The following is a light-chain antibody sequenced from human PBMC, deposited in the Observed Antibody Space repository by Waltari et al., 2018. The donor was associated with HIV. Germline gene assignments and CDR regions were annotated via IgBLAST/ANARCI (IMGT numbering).Light chain of an antibody. Sequence: SYELTQPPSVSVSPGQTARITCSGDALPRKYSYWYQQKPGQAPVLVIYIDSERPSGIPERFSGSSSGTIVTLTISGVQAEDEADYYCESADSSGSWVFGGGTKLTVL. CDR1: ALPRKY. CDR2: IDS. V-gene: IGLV3-25*03. J-gene: IGLJ3*02. CDR3: ESADSSGSWV.